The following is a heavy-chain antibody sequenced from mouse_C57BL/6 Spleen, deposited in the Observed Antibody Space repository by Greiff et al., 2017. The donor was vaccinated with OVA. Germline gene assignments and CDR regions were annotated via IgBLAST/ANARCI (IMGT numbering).Heavy chain of an antibody. Sequence: VQLQQSGPELVKPGASVKISCKASGYSFTDYNMNWVKQSNGKSLEWIGVINPNYGTTSYNQKFKGKATLTVDQSSSTAYMQLNSLTSEDSAVYYCARSVYYGSSVYWYFDVWGTGTTVTVSS. V-gene: IGHV1-39*01. CDR2: INPNYGTT. CDR1: GYSFTDYN. D-gene: IGHD1-1*01. J-gene: IGHJ1*03. CDR3: ARSVYYGSSVYWYFDV.